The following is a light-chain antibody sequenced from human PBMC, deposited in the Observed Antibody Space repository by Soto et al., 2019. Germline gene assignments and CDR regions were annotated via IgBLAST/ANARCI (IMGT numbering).Light chain of an antibody. CDR3: QSSDSSLSGFYV. V-gene: IGLV1-40*01. J-gene: IGLJ1*01. CDR2: GNS. Sequence: QSVLTQPPSVSGAPGQRVTISCTGSSSNIGAGYDVPWYQQLPGTAPKLLIYGNSNRPSGVPDRFSGSKSGTSASLAITGLQAEDEADYYCQSSDSSLSGFYVFGTGTKLTVL. CDR1: SSNIGAGYD.